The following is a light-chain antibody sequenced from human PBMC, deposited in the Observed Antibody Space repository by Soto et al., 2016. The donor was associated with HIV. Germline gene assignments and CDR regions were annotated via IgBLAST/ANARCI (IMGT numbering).Light chain of an antibody. J-gene: IGKJ2*01. Sequence: DIQMTQPPSTLSASVGDRVIITCRASQSISTWLAWYQQKAGTAPKLLIYKASTLESGVPSRFSGSGSGTDFTLTISSLQPDDFATYYCQQYYTYPYTFGQGTKLGDQT. CDR2: KAS. CDR1: QSISTW. V-gene: IGKV1-5*03. CDR3: QQYYTYPYT.